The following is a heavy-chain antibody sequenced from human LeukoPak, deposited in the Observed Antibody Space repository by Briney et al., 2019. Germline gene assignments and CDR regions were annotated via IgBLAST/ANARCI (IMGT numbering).Heavy chain of an antibody. CDR2: IRGSGGST. Sequence: GGSLRLSCAASGFTFSSYAMGWVRQAPGKGLEWVSAIRGSGGSTYYADSVKGRFTISRDNSKNTLYLQMNSLRAEDTAVYYCAKGPITMVRGVIPPFDYWGQGTLVTVSS. D-gene: IGHD3-10*01. J-gene: IGHJ4*02. CDR1: GFTFSSYA. V-gene: IGHV3-23*01. CDR3: AKGPITMVRGVIPPFDY.